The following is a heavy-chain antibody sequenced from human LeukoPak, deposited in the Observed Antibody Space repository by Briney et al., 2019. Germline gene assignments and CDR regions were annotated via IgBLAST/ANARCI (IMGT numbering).Heavy chain of an antibody. Sequence: GGSLRLSCAASGFTFSNYWMSWVRQAPGKGLEWVANIMQDGSAKYNVDSVKGRFTISKDNAKNSVYLQMNSLRAEDTAVYYCARDLKYCSSTSCLWGQGTLVTVSS. D-gene: IGHD2-2*01. CDR1: GFTFSNYW. CDR3: ARDLKYCSSTSCL. J-gene: IGHJ4*02. V-gene: IGHV3-7*01. CDR2: IMQDGSAK.